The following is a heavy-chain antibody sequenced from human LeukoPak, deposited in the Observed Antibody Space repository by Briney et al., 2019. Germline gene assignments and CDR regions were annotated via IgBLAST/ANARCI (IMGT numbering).Heavy chain of an antibody. V-gene: IGHV4-30-4*08. CDR1: GGSISSGDYY. J-gene: IGHJ4*02. Sequence: PSETLSLTCTVSGGSISSGDYYWSWIRQPPGKGLEWIGYIYYSGSTSYNPSLKSRVTILVDTSKNQFSLKLSSMTAADTAVYYCARREGYDSSGYLDYWGQGTLVTVSS. D-gene: IGHD3-22*01. CDR3: ARREGYDSSGYLDY. CDR2: IYYSGST.